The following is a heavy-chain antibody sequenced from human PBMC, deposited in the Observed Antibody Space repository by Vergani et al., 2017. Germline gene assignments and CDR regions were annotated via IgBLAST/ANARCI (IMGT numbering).Heavy chain of an antibody. CDR3: ARHVSSGWYGDYFDY. CDR1: GYSISSGYY. CDR2: IYHSGST. J-gene: IGHJ4*02. Sequence: QVQLQESGPGLVKPSETLSLTCAVSGYSISSGYYWGWIRQPPGKGLEWIGSIYHSGSTYYNPSLKSRVTISVDTSKNQFSLKLRSVTAADTAVYYCARHVSSGWYGDYFDYWGQGTLVTVSS. V-gene: IGHV4-38-2*01. D-gene: IGHD6-19*01.